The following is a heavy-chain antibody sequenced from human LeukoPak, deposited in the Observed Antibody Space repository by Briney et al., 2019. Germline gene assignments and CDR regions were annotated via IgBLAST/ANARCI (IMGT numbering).Heavy chain of an antibody. V-gene: IGHV1-2*02. J-gene: IGHJ6*03. CDR1: GYTFIDYH. Sequence: GASVKVSCKASGYTFIDYHIHWVRQAPGQGLVWMGWINPDSGGTNYAQKFQGRVTMARDTSIRTAYMELSGLTSDDTALYFCARDYSCTSSTCGNSYMDVWGKGTTVTVSS. CDR2: INPDSGGT. CDR3: ARDYSCTSSTCGNSYMDV. D-gene: IGHD2-2*01.